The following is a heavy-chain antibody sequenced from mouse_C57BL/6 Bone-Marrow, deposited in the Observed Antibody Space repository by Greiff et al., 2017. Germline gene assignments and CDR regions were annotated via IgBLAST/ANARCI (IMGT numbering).Heavy chain of an antibody. CDR2: ISDGGSYT. CDR3: ARRYYLVAY. D-gene: IGHD5-5*01. CDR1: GFTFSSYA. Sequence: EVQLVESGGGLVKPGGSLKLSCAASGFTFSSYAMSWVRQTPEKRLEWVATISDGGSYTYYTDNVKGRFTISRDNAKTDLYLQMSHLKSEDTSMYYCARRYYLVAYWGLGTLVTDSA. V-gene: IGHV5-4*03. J-gene: IGHJ3*01.